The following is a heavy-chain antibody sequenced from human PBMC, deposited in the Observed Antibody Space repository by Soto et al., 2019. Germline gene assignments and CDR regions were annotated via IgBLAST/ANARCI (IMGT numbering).Heavy chain of an antibody. J-gene: IGHJ4*02. CDR3: ARPQAVQQLVPSDY. CDR2: IIPIFGTA. V-gene: IGHV1-69*13. CDR1: GGTFSSYA. Sequence: SVKVSCKASGGTFSSYAISWVRQAPGQGLEWMGGIIPIFGTANYAQKFQGRVTITADESTSTAYMELSSLRSEDTAVYYCARPQAVQQLVPSDYWGQGTLVTVSS. D-gene: IGHD6-6*01.